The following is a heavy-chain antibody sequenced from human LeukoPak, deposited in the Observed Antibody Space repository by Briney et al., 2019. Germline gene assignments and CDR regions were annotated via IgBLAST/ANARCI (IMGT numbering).Heavy chain of an antibody. V-gene: IGHV3-15*07. CDR2: IKSKTDGGTT. CDR1: GFTFSNAW. Sequence: GGSLRLSCAASGFTFSNAWMNWVRQAPGKGREWVGRIKSKTDGGTTDYAAPVKGRFTISRDDSKNTLYLQMNSLKTEDTAVYYCSTTYYYDSSEGYWGQGTLVTVSS. CDR3: STTYYYDSSEGY. D-gene: IGHD3-22*01. J-gene: IGHJ4*02.